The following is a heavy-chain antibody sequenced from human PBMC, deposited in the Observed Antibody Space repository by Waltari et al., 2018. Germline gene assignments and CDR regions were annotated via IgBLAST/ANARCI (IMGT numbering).Heavy chain of an antibody. D-gene: IGHD6-13*01. Sequence: ELQLVESGGDPFQPGGSLSLPCEVSGLPFCCSWMQCVLYDPGKGLVWVSRINRDGSTTTYADSVKGRFTISRDNAKNTLYLQMNSLRAEDTAVYYCAREIAVTGQYYFDYWGQGTLVTVSS. J-gene: IGHJ4*02. CDR1: GLPFCCSW. CDR2: INRDGSTT. V-gene: IGHV3-74*01. CDR3: AREIAVTGQYYFDY.